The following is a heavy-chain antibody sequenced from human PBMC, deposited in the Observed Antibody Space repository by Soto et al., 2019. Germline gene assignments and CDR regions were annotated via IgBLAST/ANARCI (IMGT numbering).Heavy chain of an antibody. CDR1: GFSRSTSGVA. CDR3: AHATSGWRWLPDG. D-gene: IGHD2-21*01. Sequence: SGPTLGNSTPSLTLTCSFSGFSRSTSGVAVGWIRQPPGKAPEWLGIIYWNDDKRYSPSLKTRVTITKDTSRNQVVLIMTSVEADDTATYYCAHATSGWRWLPDGWGQGTTVTVSS. V-gene: IGHV2-5*01. CDR2: IYWNDDK. J-gene: IGHJ6*02.